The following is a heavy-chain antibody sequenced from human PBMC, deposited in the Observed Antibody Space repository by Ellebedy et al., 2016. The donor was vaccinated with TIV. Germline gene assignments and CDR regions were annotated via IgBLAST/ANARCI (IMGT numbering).Heavy chain of an antibody. CDR3: ARDLELLYDY. CDR2: ISSDGTNK. V-gene: IGHV3-30*01. CDR1: GFTFRSYI. J-gene: IGHJ4*02. Sequence: PGGSLRLSCEASGFTFRSYIMHWVRQAPGRGLEWVGLISSDGTNKHYADSVKGRFTISRDNSRNTRYLQMNSLGVEDTAMYYCARDLELLYDYWGQGTLVTVSS. D-gene: IGHD2-2*02.